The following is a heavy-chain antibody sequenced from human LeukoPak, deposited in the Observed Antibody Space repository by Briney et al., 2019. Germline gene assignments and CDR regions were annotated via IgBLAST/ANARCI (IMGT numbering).Heavy chain of an antibody. CDR2: INPNSGGT. D-gene: IGHD3-16*02. CDR1: VYTFTVYY. V-gene: IGHV1-2*02. J-gene: IGHJ4*02. CDR3: ARGEITSGGVIVVFDS. Sequence: GASVKVSCKASVYTFTVYYMHWVRQAPGQGLECMLWINPNSGGTKYAQKFHGRVTMTRDTSISTAYMELNRLRSDDTAVYYCARGEITSGGVIVVFDSWGQGTLVTVSS.